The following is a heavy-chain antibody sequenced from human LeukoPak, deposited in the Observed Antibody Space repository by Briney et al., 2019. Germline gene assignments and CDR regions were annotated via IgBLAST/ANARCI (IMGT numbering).Heavy chain of an antibody. CDR2: ISSSGSTI. CDR1: GFTFSSYA. D-gene: IGHD6-19*01. J-gene: IGHJ4*02. CDR3: ARDPEIAVAEGDFDY. Sequence: GGSLRLSCAASGFTFSSYAMSWVRQAPGKGLEWVSYISSSGSTIYYADSVKGRFTISRDNAKNSLYLQMNSLRVEDTAVYYCARDPEIAVAEGDFDYWGQGTLVTVSS. V-gene: IGHV3-48*03.